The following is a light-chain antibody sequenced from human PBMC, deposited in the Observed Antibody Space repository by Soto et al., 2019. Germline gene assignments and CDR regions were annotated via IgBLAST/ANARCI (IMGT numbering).Light chain of an antibody. Sequence: QSVLTQPASVSGSPGQSITISCTGTSSDVGAYNYVSWYQQHPGKAPKLMIYDVSSRPSGVSSRFSGSKSGNTASLTISGLQAEVEVDYYCSSFTNSSSRYVFGTGTKLNVL. CDR3: SSFTNSSSRYV. J-gene: IGLJ1*01. CDR2: DVS. CDR1: SSDVGAYNY. V-gene: IGLV2-14*01.